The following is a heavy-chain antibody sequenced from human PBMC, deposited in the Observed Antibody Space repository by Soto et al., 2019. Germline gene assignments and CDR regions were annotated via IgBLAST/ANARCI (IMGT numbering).Heavy chain of an antibody. CDR3: ARERRIAVAGSRPSAEYFQH. CDR1: GDSVSSNSAA. D-gene: IGHD6-19*01. Sequence: PSQTLSLTCPISGDSVSSNSAAWNWIRQSPSRGLEWLGRTYYRSKWYNDYAVSVKSRININPDTSKNQFSLQLNSLTPEDTAVYYCARERRIAVAGSRPSAEYFQHWGQGTLVTVSS. J-gene: IGHJ1*01. CDR2: TYYRSKWYN. V-gene: IGHV6-1*01.